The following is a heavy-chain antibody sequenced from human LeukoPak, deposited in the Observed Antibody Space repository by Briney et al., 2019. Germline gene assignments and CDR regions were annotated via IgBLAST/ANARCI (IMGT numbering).Heavy chain of an antibody. CDR2: ISSSSSYI. V-gene: IGHV3-21*01. J-gene: IGHJ4*02. CDR1: GFTFSSYS. CDR3: ARDLRIAAAYFDY. Sequence: PGGSLRLSCAASGFTFSSYSMNWVRQAPGKGLEWVSSISSSSSYIYYADSVKGRFTISRDNAKNSLYLQMNSLRAEDTAVYYCARDLRIAAAYFDYWGQGTLVTVSS. D-gene: IGHD6-13*01.